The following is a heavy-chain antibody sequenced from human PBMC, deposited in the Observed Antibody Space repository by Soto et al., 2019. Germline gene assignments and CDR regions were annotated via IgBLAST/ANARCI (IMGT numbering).Heavy chain of an antibody. CDR1: GFTFSSYA. Sequence: LRLSCAASGFTFSSYAMNWVRQTPGKGLEWIGSIFYLGSSYYNPSLKSRVTMSVDTSKNQFSLRLRSVTAADTALYFCARHSLALRKNNWFDPWGQGIMVTVSS. J-gene: IGHJ5*02. CDR2: IFYLGSS. D-gene: IGHD3-3*02. CDR3: ARHSLALRKNNWFDP. V-gene: IGHV4-30-2*03.